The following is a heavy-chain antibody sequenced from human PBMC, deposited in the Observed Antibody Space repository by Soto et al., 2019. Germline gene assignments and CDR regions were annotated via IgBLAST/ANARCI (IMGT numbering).Heavy chain of an antibody. J-gene: IGHJ4*02. V-gene: IGHV2-5*02. D-gene: IGHD3-3*01. CDR3: AHRVLRTVFGLVTTTAFFFDL. CDR1: GFSLTTSGVG. Sequence: QITLNESGPTVVRPTETLTLTCRFSGFSLTTSGVGVGWIRQSPGKAPEWLALIYWDDDKRYSASLKSRLTITKDTSKNQVVLTVSDLDPTDTATYYCAHRVLRTVFGLVTTTAFFFDLWGPGTPVAVSS. CDR2: IYWDDDK.